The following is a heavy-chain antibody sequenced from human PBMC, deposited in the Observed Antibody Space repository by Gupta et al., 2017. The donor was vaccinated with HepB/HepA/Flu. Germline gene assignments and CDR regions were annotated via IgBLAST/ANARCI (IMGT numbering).Heavy chain of an antibody. CDR1: GFTFSSYW. CDR2: RDSEGSST. D-gene: IGHD3-16*02. J-gene: IGHJ6*03. Sequence: EVHLVESGGGLAQPGGSLRLSCAASGFTFSSYWMHWARQAPGKGLGWVSLRDSEGSSTNYADSVKGRFTISRDNAKNTLYLEMHSLTAEDTAVYYCARGYPDPFYFYGDVWGRGTTVTASS. V-gene: IGHV3-74*01. CDR3: ARGYPDPFYFYGDV.